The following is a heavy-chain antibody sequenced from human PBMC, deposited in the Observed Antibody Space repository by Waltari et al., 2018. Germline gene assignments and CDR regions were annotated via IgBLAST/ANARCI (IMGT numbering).Heavy chain of an antibody. CDR2: IYYSGST. Sequence: QMQLQESGPGLVKPSEPLSLTCTVSGGSISSSTYYWGWIRQSPGKGLEWIGNIYYSGSTYYKPSLKSRLTISVDTSKNQFSLNLRSVTAADTAVYYCARLPISLGVGSVFDIWGQGTMVTVSS. V-gene: IGHV4-39*01. J-gene: IGHJ3*02. D-gene: IGHD2-15*01. CDR1: GGSISSSTYY. CDR3: ARLPISLGVGSVFDI.